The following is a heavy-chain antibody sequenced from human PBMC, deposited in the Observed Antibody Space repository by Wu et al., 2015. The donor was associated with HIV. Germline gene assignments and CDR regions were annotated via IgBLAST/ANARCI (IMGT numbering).Heavy chain of an antibody. CDR3: ARPGGAGHYVGYFYMDV. CDR1: GYTFTGYY. D-gene: IGHD3-22*01. Sequence: QVQLVQSGAEVKKPGASVKVSCKASGYTFTGYYMHWVRQAPGQGLEWMGWINPNSGGTNYAQKFQGRVTMTRDTSISTAYMELSRLRSDDTAVYYCARPGGAGHYVGYFYMDVWGKGTTVTVSS. CDR2: INPNSGGT. J-gene: IGHJ6*03. V-gene: IGHV1-2*02.